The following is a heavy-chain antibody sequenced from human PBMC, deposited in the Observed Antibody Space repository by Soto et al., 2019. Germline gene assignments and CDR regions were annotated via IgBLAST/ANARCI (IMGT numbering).Heavy chain of an antibody. J-gene: IGHJ4*02. CDR2: INAANGNT. CDR3: ARGPYIGAWYPLKGDY. CDR1: GYIFANYA. Sequence: QVQLVQSGAEVRKPGASVKVSCKASGYIFANYAIHWVRQAPGQRLEWMGWINAANGNTKYSQKFQDRVTITRDTSATTAYVELSSLTSEDTAVYYCARGPYIGAWYPLKGDYWGQGTLVTVSA. V-gene: IGHV1-3*01. D-gene: IGHD6-19*01.